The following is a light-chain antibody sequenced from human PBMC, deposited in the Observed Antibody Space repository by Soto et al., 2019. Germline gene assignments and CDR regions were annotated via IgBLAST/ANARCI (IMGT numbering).Light chain of an antibody. CDR1: QSISSY. J-gene: IGKJ1*01. Sequence: IQMAPSPCALSAPFVHGLTIPCRASQSISSYLNWYQQKPGKAPKLLIYAASSLQSGVPSRFSGSGSGTDFTLTISSLQPEDFATYYCQQSYSTAWTFGQGTKV. CDR2: AAS. CDR3: QQSYSTAWT. V-gene: IGKV1-39*01.